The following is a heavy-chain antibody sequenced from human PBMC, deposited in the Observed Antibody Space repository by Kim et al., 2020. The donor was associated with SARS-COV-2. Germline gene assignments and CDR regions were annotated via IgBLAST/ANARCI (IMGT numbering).Heavy chain of an antibody. J-gene: IGHJ4*02. D-gene: IGHD2-2*01. CDR2: IGTTDDT. CDR3: TRTKAHSTSWFLDF. Sequence: GGSLRLSCAASGFTFSAYDMHWVRQSPGKGLEWVSSIGTTDDTYYPDSVAGRFTISREDARNSLSLQMNSLRADDTAVYFCTRTKAHSTSWFLDFWGQGVLGTVSS. CDR1: GFTFSAYD. V-gene: IGHV3-13*01.